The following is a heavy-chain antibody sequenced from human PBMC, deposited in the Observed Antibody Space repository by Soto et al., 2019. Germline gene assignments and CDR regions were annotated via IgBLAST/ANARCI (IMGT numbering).Heavy chain of an antibody. Sequence: GGSLRLSCAASGFTFSSYSMNWVRQAPGKGLEWVSYISSSSSTIYYADSVKGRFTISRDNAKNSLYLQMNSLRDEDTAAYYCARDSYCSGGSCYSDPEYNWFDPWGQGTLVTVSS. CDR3: ARDSYCSGGSCYSDPEYNWFDP. D-gene: IGHD2-15*01. CDR2: ISSSSSTI. CDR1: GFTFSSYS. V-gene: IGHV3-48*02. J-gene: IGHJ5*02.